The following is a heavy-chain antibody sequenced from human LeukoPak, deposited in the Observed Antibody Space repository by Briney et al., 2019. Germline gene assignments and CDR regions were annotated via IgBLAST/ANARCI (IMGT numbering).Heavy chain of an antibody. Sequence: SETLSLTCTVSGGSISSSSYYWGWIRQPPGKGLEWIGSIYYSGSTYYNPSLKSRVTISVDTSKNQFSLKLSSVTAADTAVYYCASLGSGWGERRDYWGQGTLVTVSS. CDR2: IYYSGST. D-gene: IGHD6-19*01. V-gene: IGHV4-39*07. CDR1: GGSISSSSYY. CDR3: ASLGSGWGERRDY. J-gene: IGHJ4*02.